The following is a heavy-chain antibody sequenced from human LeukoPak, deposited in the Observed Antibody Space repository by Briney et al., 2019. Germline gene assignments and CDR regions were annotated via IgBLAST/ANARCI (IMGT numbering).Heavy chain of an antibody. V-gene: IGHV1-2*02. Sequence: GASVKVSCKASGYTFTGYYMHWVRQAPGQGLEWMGWINPNSGGTNYAQKLQGRVTMTTDTSTSTAYMELRSLRSDDTAVYYCARDFHHYYGSGSSSYWGQGTLVTVSS. CDR3: ARDFHHYYGSGSSSY. CDR2: INPNSGGT. CDR1: GYTFTGYY. J-gene: IGHJ4*02. D-gene: IGHD3-10*01.